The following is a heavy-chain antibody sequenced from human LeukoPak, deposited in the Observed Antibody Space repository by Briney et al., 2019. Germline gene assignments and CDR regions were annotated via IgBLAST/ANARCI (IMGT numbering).Heavy chain of an antibody. J-gene: IGHJ4*02. Sequence: GGSLRLSCAASGFTFSSYAMTWVRQAPGKGLEWVSAISGSGSSTYYADSLKGRFTISRDNSKNTLYLQMNSLRAEDTAVYYCAKSAMAAAGIDYFDYWGQGTLVTVSS. CDR3: AKSAMAAAGIDYFDY. CDR1: GFTFSSYA. D-gene: IGHD6-13*01. CDR2: ISGSGSST. V-gene: IGHV3-23*01.